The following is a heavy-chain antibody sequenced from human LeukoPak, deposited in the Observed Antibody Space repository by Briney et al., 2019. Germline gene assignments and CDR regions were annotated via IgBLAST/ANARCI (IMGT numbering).Heavy chain of an antibody. Sequence: GASVKVSCKASGYTFTGYYIHWVRQAPGQGLEWMGWISPVSGGTNYPQKFQGRVTMTRDTSISTAYMELSTLRSDDTGVYYCALTRPQDYFDYWGQGTLVTVSS. V-gene: IGHV1-2*02. CDR3: ALTRPQDYFDY. CDR1: GYTFTGYY. CDR2: ISPVSGGT. J-gene: IGHJ4*02.